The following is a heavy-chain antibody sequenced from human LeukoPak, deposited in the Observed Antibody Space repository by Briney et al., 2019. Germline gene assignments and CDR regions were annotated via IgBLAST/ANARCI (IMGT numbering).Heavy chain of an antibody. J-gene: IGHJ4*02. D-gene: IGHD3-3*01. CDR2: INHSGST. CDR1: GGSFSGYY. V-gene: IGHV4-34*01. Sequence: SETLSLTCAVYGGSFSGYYWSWIRQPPGKGLEWIGEINHSGSTNYNPSLKSRVTISVDTSKNQFSLKLSSVTAADTAVYYCARAIYEYDFWSGYYSEFDYWGQGTLVTVSS. CDR3: ARAIYEYDFWSGYYSEFDY.